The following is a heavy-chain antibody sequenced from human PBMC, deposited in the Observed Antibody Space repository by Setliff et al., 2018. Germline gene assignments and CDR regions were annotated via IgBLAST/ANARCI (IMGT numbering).Heavy chain of an antibody. CDR1: GYSISSGHY. J-gene: IGHJ4*02. CDR2: LFHTGAA. CDR3: ARGYSGYDYLKPFDY. Sequence: PSQTLSLTCTLSGYSISSGHYWGWIRQSPGKGLDWIGSLFHTGAAYYNPSLESRFTISVDTSKNQFSLKLNSVTAADTAVYYCARGYSGYDYLKPFDYWGQGTLVTVSS. V-gene: IGHV4-38-2*02. D-gene: IGHD5-12*01.